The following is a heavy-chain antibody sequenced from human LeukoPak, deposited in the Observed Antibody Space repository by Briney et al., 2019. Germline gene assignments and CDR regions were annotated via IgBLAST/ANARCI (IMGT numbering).Heavy chain of an antibody. J-gene: IGHJ5*02. V-gene: IGHV4-4*02. CDR1: GGSISSSNW. Sequence: SGTLPLTCAVSGGSISSSNWWSWVRQPPGKGLEWIGEIYHSGSTNYNPSLKSRVTISVDKSKNQFSLKLSSVTAADTAVYYCARDLPYCSSTSCYDWFDPWGQGTLVTVSS. CDR2: IYHSGST. CDR3: ARDLPYCSSTSCYDWFDP. D-gene: IGHD2-2*01.